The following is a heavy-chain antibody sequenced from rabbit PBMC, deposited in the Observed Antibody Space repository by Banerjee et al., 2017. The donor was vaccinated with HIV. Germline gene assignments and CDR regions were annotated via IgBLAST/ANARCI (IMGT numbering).Heavy chain of an antibody. CDR1: GIDFSSYYD. CDR2: INTISGGT. Sequence: QSLEESGGGLVQPEGSLTLTCKASGIDFSSYYDMCWVRQAPGKGLEWIACINTISGGTVYATWAKGRFTISKASWTTVTLQMTSLTAADTASYFCARDLAGVIGWNFNLWGPGDPGHRL. D-gene: IGHD4-1*01. J-gene: IGHJ4*01. CDR3: ARDLAGVIGWNFNL. V-gene: IGHV1S40*01.